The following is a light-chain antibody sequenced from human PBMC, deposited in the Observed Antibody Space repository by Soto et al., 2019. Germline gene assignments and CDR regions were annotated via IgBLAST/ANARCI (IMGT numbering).Light chain of an antibody. CDR1: RSDVGGANY. Sequence: QSVLTQPAAVSVSPGRSITISCTRTRSDVGGANYVSWYKQHPCKAPKLMIYHVRNRPSTNSKHFSITTTGTTASVAISGLQAEDEADYYCSSYTSSSTLVFGTGTTVTVL. CDR2: HVR. CDR3: SSYTSSSTLV. J-gene: IGLJ1*01. V-gene: IGLV2-14*01.